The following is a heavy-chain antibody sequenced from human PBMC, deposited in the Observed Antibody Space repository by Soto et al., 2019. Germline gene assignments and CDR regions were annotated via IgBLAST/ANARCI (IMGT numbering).Heavy chain of an antibody. CDR1: GFTFSSYA. CDR3: AKTWGSSGYDYKERGLLLYGMDV. J-gene: IGHJ6*02. Sequence: GGSLRLSCAASGFTFSSYAMSWVRQAPGKGLEWVSAISGSGGSTYYADSVKGRFTISRDNSKNTLYLQMNSLRAEDTAVYYCAKTWGSSGYDYKERGLLLYGMDVWGQGTTVTVSS. D-gene: IGHD5-12*01. V-gene: IGHV3-23*01. CDR2: ISGSGGST.